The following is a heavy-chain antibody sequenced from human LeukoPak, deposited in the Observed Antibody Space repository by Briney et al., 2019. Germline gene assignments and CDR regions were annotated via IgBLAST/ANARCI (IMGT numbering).Heavy chain of an antibody. V-gene: IGHV4-4*07. Sequence: SETLSLTCTVSGGSISSYYWSWIRQPAGKGLESIGRIYTSGSTNYNPSLKSRVTMSVGTSKNQFSLKLSSVTAADTAVYYCARGPFLPFNANYYYYYYMDVWGKGTTVTVSS. CDR3: ARGPFLPFNANYYYYYYMDV. J-gene: IGHJ6*03. CDR1: GGSISSYY. CDR2: IYTSGST.